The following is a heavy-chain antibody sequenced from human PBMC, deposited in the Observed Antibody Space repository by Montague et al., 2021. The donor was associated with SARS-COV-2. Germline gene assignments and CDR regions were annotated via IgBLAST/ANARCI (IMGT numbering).Heavy chain of an antibody. V-gene: IGHV3-23*01. CDR3: AKDRRPVRDKISSGDAFDI. Sequence: SLRLSCAASGFTFSSYAMSWVRQAPGKGLEWVSAISGSGGSTYYXXSLKGRFTISRDNSKNTLYLQMNSLRAEDTAVYYCAKDRRPVRDKISSGDAFDIWGQGTMVTVSS. D-gene: IGHD6-25*01. CDR2: ISGSGGST. J-gene: IGHJ3*02. CDR1: GFTFSSYA.